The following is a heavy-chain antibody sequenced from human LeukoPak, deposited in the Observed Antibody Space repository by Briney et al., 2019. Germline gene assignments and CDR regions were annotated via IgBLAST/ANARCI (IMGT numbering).Heavy chain of an antibody. V-gene: IGHV3-30-3*01. Sequence: GGSLRLSCAASGFTFSSYAMHWVRQAPGKGLEWVAVISYDGSNKYYADSVKGRFTISRDNSKNTLYLQMNSLRAEDTAVYYCARGPFDYWGQGTLVTVSS. CDR3: ARGPFDY. J-gene: IGHJ4*02. CDR1: GFTFSSYA. CDR2: ISYDGSNK.